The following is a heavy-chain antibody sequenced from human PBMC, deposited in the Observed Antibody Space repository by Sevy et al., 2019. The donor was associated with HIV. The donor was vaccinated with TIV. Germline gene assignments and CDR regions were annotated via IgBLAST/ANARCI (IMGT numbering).Heavy chain of an antibody. CDR1: GFIFSSYA. D-gene: IGHD6-13*01. CDR2: ISGYDSTT. CDR3: AKARSEDISAAANY. V-gene: IGHV3-23*01. Sequence: GGSLRLSCAASGFIFSSYAMKWVRQAPGKGLEWVSVISGYDSTTYYADSVKGRFTISRGNSKNTLYLQMNTLRAEDTAIYYWAKARSEDISAAANYWGQGTLVTVSS. J-gene: IGHJ4*02.